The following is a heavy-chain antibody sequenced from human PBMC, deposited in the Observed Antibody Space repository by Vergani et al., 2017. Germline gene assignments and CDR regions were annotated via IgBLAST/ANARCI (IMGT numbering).Heavy chain of an antibody. CDR3: AKMCNWDDSYFYCMDV. V-gene: IGHV3-53*02. CDR1: GFSVSNNY. Sequence: EVQLVETGGGLIQPWGSLRLSCVVSGFSVSNNYMSWVRHRPGKGLEWVSFIFTGGTTYYEDSVKGRFTISRDNSKNTVHLQMNSLTAEDTAVYYCAKMCNWDDSYFYCMDVWGKGTTVTVSS. D-gene: IGHD1-1*01. J-gene: IGHJ6*03. CDR2: IFTGGTT.